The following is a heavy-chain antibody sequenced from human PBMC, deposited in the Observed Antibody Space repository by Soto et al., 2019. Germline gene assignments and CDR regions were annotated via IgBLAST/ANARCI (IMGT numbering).Heavy chain of an antibody. V-gene: IGHV3-30*18. Sequence: GGSLRLSCAASGFTFSSYGMHWVRQAPGKGLEWVAVISYDGSNKYYADSVKGRFTISRDNSKNTLYLQMNSLRAEDTAVYYCAKSHGGILVGDYWGQGTLVTVSS. J-gene: IGHJ4*02. D-gene: IGHD2-8*02. CDR3: AKSHGGILVGDY. CDR1: GFTFSSYG. CDR2: ISYDGSNK.